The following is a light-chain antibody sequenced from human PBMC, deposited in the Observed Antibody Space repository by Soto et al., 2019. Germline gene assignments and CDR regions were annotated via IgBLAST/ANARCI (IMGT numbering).Light chain of an antibody. CDR3: SSYTDRKNLV. Sequence: QSALTQSPSASGSPGQSVTISCTGTSXDIGGYNSVSWYQQHPGKAPKVMIYDVTKRPSGVPDRFSGSKYGNTASLTVSALQAEDEADYYCSSYTDRKNLVFGTGTKVTVL. V-gene: IGLV2-8*01. J-gene: IGLJ1*01. CDR1: SXDIGGYNS. CDR2: DVT.